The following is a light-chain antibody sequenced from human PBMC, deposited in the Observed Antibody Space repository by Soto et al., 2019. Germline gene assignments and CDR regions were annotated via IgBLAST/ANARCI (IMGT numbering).Light chain of an antibody. CDR2: GAS. CDR1: QSVSSN. Sequence: ETVMTQSLVTLSVFPGQRVTLSCGASQSVSSNLAWYQQKPGQAPRLLIYGASTRATGVPDRFSGSGSGTDFTLTISSLEPEDFAVYYCQQRSNGPLITFGQGTRLEI. V-gene: IGKV3-11*01. J-gene: IGKJ5*01. CDR3: QQRSNGPLIT.